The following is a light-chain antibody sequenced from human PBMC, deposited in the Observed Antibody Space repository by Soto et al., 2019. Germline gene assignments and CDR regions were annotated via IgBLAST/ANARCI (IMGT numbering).Light chain of an antibody. V-gene: IGLV2-11*01. J-gene: IGLJ3*02. CDR3: CSYAGTSTFLV. Sequence: QSVLTQPRSVSGSPGQSVTISCTGTNSDIGGYNYVSWYQQHPGKAPKVIIYDVSRRPSGVPDRFSGSKSGNTASLTISGLQAEDEAYYFCCSYAGTSTFLVFGGGTKLTVL. CDR2: DVS. CDR1: NSDIGGYNY.